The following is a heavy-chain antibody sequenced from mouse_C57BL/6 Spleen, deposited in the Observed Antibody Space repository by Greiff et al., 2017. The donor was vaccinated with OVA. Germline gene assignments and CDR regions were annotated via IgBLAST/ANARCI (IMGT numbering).Heavy chain of an antibody. Sequence: EVQRVESGGGLVQPKGSLKLSCAASGFSFNTYAMNWVRQAPGKGLEWVARIRSKSNNYATYYADSVKDRFTISRDDSESMLYLQMNNLKTEDTAMYYCVRHGDYGNYPGYFDVWGTGTTVTVSS. CDR1: GFSFNTYA. CDR2: IRSKSNNYAT. CDR3: VRHGDYGNYPGYFDV. V-gene: IGHV10-1*01. J-gene: IGHJ1*03. D-gene: IGHD2-1*01.